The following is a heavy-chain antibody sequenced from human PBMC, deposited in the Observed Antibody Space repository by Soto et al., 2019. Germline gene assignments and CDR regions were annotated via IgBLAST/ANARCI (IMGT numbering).Heavy chain of an antibody. CDR1: GDSISSSNSH. V-gene: IGHV4-39*01. Sequence: PSETLSLTCTVCGDSISSSNSHWGWTRQPPGKGLEYIGSVYYGGAIFYSGNIYYNPSLKSRVTISVDTSKNQFSLRLSSVTAADTGVYYCVRYDRINMKPYSPEGFHIWGQGTMVTVSS. CDR3: VRYDRINMKPYSPEGFHI. CDR2: VYYGGAIFYSGNI. J-gene: IGHJ3*02. D-gene: IGHD3-3*02.